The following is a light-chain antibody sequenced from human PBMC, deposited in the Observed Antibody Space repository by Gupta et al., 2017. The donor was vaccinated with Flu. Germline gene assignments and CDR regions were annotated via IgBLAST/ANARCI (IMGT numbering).Light chain of an antibody. CDR2: DVI. J-gene: IGLJ3*02. Sequence: QSVLTHPRSVSASAGQSATISCTGTSNDVGAYNYVSWYQHHPCNAHNLIIYDVIKRLAWVSGRLSGTKSGNTASLTITGVQADDEADYYCCSYVGTNVCWVFGGGTKLTVL. V-gene: IGLV2-11*01. CDR1: SNDVGAYNY. CDR3: CSYVGTNVCWV.